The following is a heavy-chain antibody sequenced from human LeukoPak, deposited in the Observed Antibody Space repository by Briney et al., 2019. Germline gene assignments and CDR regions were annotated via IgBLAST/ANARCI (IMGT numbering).Heavy chain of an antibody. Sequence: ASVKVSCKASGYTFTSYGISWVRQAPGQGLEWMGWISAYNGNTNYAQKLQGRVTMTTDTSTSTAYMELRSLRPDDTAVYYCARAVAVLRYFDWLFPCDYWGQGTLVTVSS. CDR2: ISAYNGNT. CDR1: GYTFTSYG. CDR3: ARAVAVLRYFDWLFPCDY. J-gene: IGHJ4*02. D-gene: IGHD3-9*01. V-gene: IGHV1-18*01.